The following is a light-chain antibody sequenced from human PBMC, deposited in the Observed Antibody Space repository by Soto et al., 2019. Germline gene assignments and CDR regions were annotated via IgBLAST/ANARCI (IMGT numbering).Light chain of an antibody. CDR2: EVS. J-gene: IGLJ3*02. CDR3: SSYTDTRALWV. CDR1: SSDVGGYNS. Sequence: QSALTQPASVSGSPGQSITISCTGTSSDVGGYNSVSWYQQHPGKAPKLIIFEVSNRPSGVSNRFSGSKSGNTASLTISRLQAEDEADYYCSSYTDTRALWVFGGGTKLTVL. V-gene: IGLV2-14*01.